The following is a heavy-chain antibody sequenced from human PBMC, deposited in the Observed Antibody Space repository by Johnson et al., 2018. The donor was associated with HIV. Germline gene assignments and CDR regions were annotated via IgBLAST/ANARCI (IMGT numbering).Heavy chain of an antibody. V-gene: IGHV3-20*04. Sequence: VQLVESGGGVVRPGGSLRLSCAVSGFMVADYGMSWVRQVPGKGLEWVSGINWNGGSKGYADSAKGRFTISRDNARNSLYLQMNRLRAEDTALYYCARGGGCGAFDIWGQGTKVTVSS. J-gene: IGHJ3*02. D-gene: IGHD2-21*01. CDR3: ARGGGCGAFDI. CDR2: INWNGGSK. CDR1: GFMVADYG.